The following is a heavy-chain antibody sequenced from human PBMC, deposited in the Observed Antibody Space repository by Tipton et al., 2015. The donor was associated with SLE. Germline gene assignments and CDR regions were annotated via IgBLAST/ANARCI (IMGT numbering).Heavy chain of an antibody. CDR3: ARHPPYIVVVVAATPGAFDI. CDR2: IYHSGST. Sequence: TLSLICAVSGGSISSSNWWSWVRQPPGKGLEWIGEIYHSGSTNYNPSLKSRVTISVDTSKNQFSLKLSSVTAADTAVYYCARHPPYIVVVVAATPGAFDIWGQGTMVTVS. D-gene: IGHD2-15*01. V-gene: IGHV4-4*02. J-gene: IGHJ3*02. CDR1: GGSISSSNW.